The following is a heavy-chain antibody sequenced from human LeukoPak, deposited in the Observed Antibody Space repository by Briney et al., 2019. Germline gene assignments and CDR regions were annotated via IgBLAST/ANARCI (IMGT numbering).Heavy chain of an antibody. D-gene: IGHD3-22*01. CDR1: GFTFSSYA. J-gene: IGHJ3*02. V-gene: IGHV3-30-3*01. CDR3: ARGLGYNSSALLGGAFDI. Sequence: GGSLRLSCAASGFTFSSYAMHWVRQAPGKGLEWVAVISYDGSNKYYADSVKGRFTISRDNSKNTLYLQMNSLRAEDTAVYYCARGLGYNSSALLGGAFDIWAKGTMVTV. CDR2: ISYDGSNK.